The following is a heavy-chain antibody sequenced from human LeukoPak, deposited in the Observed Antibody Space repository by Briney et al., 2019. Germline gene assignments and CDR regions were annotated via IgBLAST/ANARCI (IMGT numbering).Heavy chain of an antibody. CDR1: GGSISSGGYY. D-gene: IGHD1-7*01. J-gene: IGHJ5*02. CDR3: ARDPVELRGWFDP. V-gene: IGHV4-31*03. Sequence: SETLSLTCTVSGGSISSGGYYWSWIRQHPGKGLEWIGYIYYSGSTYYNPSLKSRVTISVDTSKNQFSLKLNSVTAADTAVYYCARDPVELRGWFDPWGQGTLVTVSS. CDR2: IYYSGST.